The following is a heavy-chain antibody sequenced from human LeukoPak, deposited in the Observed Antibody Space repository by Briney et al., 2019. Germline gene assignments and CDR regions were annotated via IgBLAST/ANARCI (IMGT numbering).Heavy chain of an antibody. CDR3: ARDDWNYKFTIHSYYYGMDV. CDR1: GYTFTSYA. D-gene: IGHD1-7*01. CDR2: INAGNGNT. V-gene: IGHV1-3*01. Sequence: ASVTVSCKASGYTFTSYAMDWVRQAPGQRLEWMGWINAGNGNTRYSQKLQGRVTITRDTSANTVYMELSSLRSGDTAVYYCARDDWNYKFTIHSYYYGMDVWGQGTTVTVSS. J-gene: IGHJ6*02.